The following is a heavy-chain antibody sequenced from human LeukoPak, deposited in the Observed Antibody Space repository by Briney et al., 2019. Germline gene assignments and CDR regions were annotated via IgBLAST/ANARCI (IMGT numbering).Heavy chain of an antibody. J-gene: IGHJ4*02. Sequence: PRGSLRLSCAASGFRVSDNFMTWVRQAAGKGLEWVSVIYTSDNTYYADSVKGRFTISRDNSRNTVHLQMNSLRVEDTAVYYCAREVLRDGSYLIDYWGQGILVTVSS. CDR1: GFRVSDNF. D-gene: IGHD1-26*01. CDR3: AREVLRDGSYLIDY. V-gene: IGHV3-53*01. CDR2: IYTSDNT.